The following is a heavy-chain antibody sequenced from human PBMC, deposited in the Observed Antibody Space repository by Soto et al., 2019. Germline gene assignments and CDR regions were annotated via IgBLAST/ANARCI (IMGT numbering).Heavy chain of an antibody. CDR3: ASKRGYSSGWYYYGMDV. J-gene: IGHJ6*02. Sequence: PSETLSLTCAVYGGSFSGYYWSWIRQPPGKGLEWIGEINHSGSTNYNPSLKSRVTISVDTSKNQFSLKLSSVTAADTAVYYCASKRGYSSGWYYYGMDVWGQGTTVT. CDR2: INHSGST. V-gene: IGHV4-34*01. CDR1: GGSFSGYY. D-gene: IGHD6-19*01.